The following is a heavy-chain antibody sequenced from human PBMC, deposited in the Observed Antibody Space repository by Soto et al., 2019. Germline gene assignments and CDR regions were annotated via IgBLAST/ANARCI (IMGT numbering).Heavy chain of an antibody. CDR2: FSLSGTT. Sequence: PSETLSLTCSVSGASIAGSSYWSWIRQPAGKGLEWIGRFSLSGTTNYSPSLRSRVTRSADVSKTQFSLRLTSVTAADTALYYCARGMTPPGAPAWYYFDSWGQGTLVTVSS. V-gene: IGHV4-4*07. CDR1: GASIAGSSY. CDR3: ARGMTPPGAPAWYYFDS. J-gene: IGHJ4*02. D-gene: IGHD2-8*02.